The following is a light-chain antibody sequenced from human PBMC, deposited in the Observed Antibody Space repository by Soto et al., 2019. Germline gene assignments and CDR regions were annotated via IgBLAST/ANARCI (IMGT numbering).Light chain of an antibody. V-gene: IGKV3-11*01. CDR2: DAS. CDR1: QSVSSY. Sequence: IVLTQSPATLSLSPGERATLSCRASQSVSSYLAWYQQKPGQAPRLLIYDASTRATGIPARFSGSGSGTDFTLTISSLEPEDFAVYYCQQRSKWPWTFGHGTKVEIK. CDR3: QQRSKWPWT. J-gene: IGKJ1*01.